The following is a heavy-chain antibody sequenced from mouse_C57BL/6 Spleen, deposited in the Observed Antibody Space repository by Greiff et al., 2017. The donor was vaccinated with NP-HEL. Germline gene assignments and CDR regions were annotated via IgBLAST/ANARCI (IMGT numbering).Heavy chain of an antibody. CDR2: ISSGGSYT. D-gene: IGHD1-1*01. V-gene: IGHV5-6*01. CDR3: ARHGPITTVVAPFAY. Sequence: EVKLMESGGDLVKPGGSLKLSCAASGFTFSSYGMSWVRQTPDKRLEWVATISSGGSYTYYPDSVKGRFTISRDNAKNTLYLQMSSLKSEDTAMYYCARHGPITTVVAPFAYWGQGTLVTVSA. CDR1: GFTFSSYG. J-gene: IGHJ3*01.